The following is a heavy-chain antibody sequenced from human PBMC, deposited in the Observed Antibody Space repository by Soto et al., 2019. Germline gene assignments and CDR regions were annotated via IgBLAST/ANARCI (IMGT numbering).Heavy chain of an antibody. D-gene: IGHD2-15*01. CDR3: AKDGGREGYFGNWSHP. Sequence: QVQLVQSGAEVKKPGSSVKVSCKASGGTFSNYAITWVRQAPGQGLEWLGRIIPIFGTTDYAQKFQGRVTITADESTTTAYMELSSLRSDDTAVYYCAKDGGREGYFGNWSHPWGQGTLVTVSS. CDR2: IIPIFGTT. V-gene: IGHV1-69*15. CDR1: GGTFSNYA. J-gene: IGHJ5*02.